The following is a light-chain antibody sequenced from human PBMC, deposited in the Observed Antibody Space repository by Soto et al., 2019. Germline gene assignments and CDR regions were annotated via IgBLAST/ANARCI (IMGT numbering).Light chain of an antibody. V-gene: IGKV3-11*01. CDR1: QSVRSY. Sequence: EIVLTQSPATLSLSPGERATLSCRASQSVRSYLVWYQQKPGQPPRLLIYGASKRATGIPARFTGSGSGTDFTLTINSLEPEDFAVYYCQHRSAWPITFGGGTKVEIK. J-gene: IGKJ4*01. CDR2: GAS. CDR3: QHRSAWPIT.